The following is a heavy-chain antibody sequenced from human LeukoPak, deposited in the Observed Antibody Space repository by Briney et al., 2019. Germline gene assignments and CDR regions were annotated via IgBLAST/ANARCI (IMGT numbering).Heavy chain of an antibody. V-gene: IGHV3-48*01. D-gene: IGHD3-22*01. J-gene: IGHJ4*02. CDR1: GFTFSDYN. CDR2: IRSSGSAI. CDR3: ASLGGYYASSGLYY. Sequence: GGSLRLSCAASGFTFSDYNLNWVRQAPGKGLEWVSNIRSSGSAIFYADSVKGRFTVSRDNAINSLYLQMNSLRAEDTAVYYCASLGGYYASSGLYYWGQGTLVTVSS.